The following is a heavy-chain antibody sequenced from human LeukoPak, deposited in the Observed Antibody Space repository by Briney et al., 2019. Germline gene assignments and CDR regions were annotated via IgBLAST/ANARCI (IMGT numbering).Heavy chain of an antibody. J-gene: IGHJ4*02. V-gene: IGHV4-59*01. CDR2: MHYSGDT. CDR3: ARDLELERNRWNYFES. Sequence: SETLSLTCTVSGGSISSFFWSWIRQPPGKGLEWIGSMHYSGDTKYNPSLKSRVSLSIDTSKQQFSLRLSSVIAADTAVYYCARDLELERNRWNYFESWGQGTLVSVSS. D-gene: IGHD1-1*01. CDR1: GGSISSFF.